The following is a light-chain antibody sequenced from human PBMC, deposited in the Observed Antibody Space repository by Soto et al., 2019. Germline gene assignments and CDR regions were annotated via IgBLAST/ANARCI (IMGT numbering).Light chain of an antibody. Sequence: QSVLTQPASVSGSPGQSITISCTGTSSDVGSYNLVSWYQQHPGKAPKLMIYEVSKRPSGGFNRFFGSKSGNTASLTISGLQAEDGADYYCCSYAGSSTYVFGTGTKVTVL. CDR2: EVS. CDR3: CSYAGSSTYV. J-gene: IGLJ1*01. CDR1: SSDVGSYNL. V-gene: IGLV2-23*02.